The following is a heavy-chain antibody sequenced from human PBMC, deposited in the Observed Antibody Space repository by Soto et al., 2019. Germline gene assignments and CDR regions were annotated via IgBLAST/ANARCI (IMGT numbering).Heavy chain of an antibody. D-gene: IGHD3-10*01. CDR2: IYSGGST. Sequence: EVQLVESGGGLVQPGGSLRLSCAASGFTVSSNYMSWVRQAPGKGLEWVSVIYSGGSTYYADSVKGRFTISRDNSKNTLYLQMNSLRAEDTAVYYCARSDHYGSGETQYAFDIWGQGTMVTVSS. CDR1: GFTVSSNY. J-gene: IGHJ3*02. CDR3: ARSDHYGSGETQYAFDI. V-gene: IGHV3-66*01.